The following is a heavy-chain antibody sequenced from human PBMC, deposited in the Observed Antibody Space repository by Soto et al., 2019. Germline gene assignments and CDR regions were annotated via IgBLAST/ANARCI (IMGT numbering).Heavy chain of an antibody. CDR1: GGSISSGGYY. CDR2: IYYSGST. D-gene: IGHD6-13*01. Sequence: SETLSLTCTVSGGSISSGGYYWSWIRQHPGKGLEWIGYIYYSGSTYYNPSLKSRVTISVDTSKNQFSLKLSSVTAADTAVYYCARDTGDSSSWYVGYYYGMDVWGQGTTVTVSS. CDR3: ARDTGDSSSWYVGYYYGMDV. J-gene: IGHJ6*02. V-gene: IGHV4-31*03.